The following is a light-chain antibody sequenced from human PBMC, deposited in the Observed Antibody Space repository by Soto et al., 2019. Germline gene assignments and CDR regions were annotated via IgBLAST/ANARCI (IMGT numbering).Light chain of an antibody. Sequence: GDRVTITCRASQSISSWLAWYQQKPGKAPKLLIYDASSLDSGVPSRFSGSGSGTEFTLTITSLQPDDFATYYCQQYDSYPLTFGGGTKVDIK. CDR3: QQYDSYPLT. CDR1: QSISSW. J-gene: IGKJ4*01. V-gene: IGKV1-5*01. CDR2: DAS.